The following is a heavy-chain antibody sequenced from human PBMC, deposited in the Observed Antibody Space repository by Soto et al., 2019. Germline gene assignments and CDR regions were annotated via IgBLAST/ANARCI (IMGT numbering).Heavy chain of an antibody. V-gene: IGHV1-3*01. CDR1: GYTFTSYA. CDR2: INASNGNT. J-gene: IGHJ5*02. CDR3: ARGGIAAADYRFDP. D-gene: IGHD6-25*01. Sequence: ASVKVSCKASGYTFTSYAMHWVRQAPGQRLEWMGWINASNGNTKYSQKFQGRVTMTRDTSTSTVYMELSSLRSEDTAVYYCARGGIAAADYRFDPWGQGTLVTVSS.